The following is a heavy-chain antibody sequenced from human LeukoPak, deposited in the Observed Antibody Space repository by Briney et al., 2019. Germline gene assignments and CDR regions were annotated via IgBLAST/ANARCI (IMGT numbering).Heavy chain of an antibody. J-gene: IGHJ4*02. CDR3: ARRSIAAAEDY. CDR1: GYSFTTYW. V-gene: IGHV5-51*01. Sequence: GESLKISCKGSGYSFTTYWIGWVRQMPGKGLEWMGIIYPGDSDTRYSPSFQGQVTISADKSISTAYLQWSSLKASDTAMYYYARRSIAAAEDYWGQGTLVTVSS. D-gene: IGHD6-13*01. CDR2: IYPGDSDT.